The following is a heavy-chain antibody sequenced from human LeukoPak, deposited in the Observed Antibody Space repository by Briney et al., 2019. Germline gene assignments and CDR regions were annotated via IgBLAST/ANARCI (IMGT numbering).Heavy chain of an antibody. V-gene: IGHV3-20*04. CDR3: ARGLEGSGSYYNGYFDY. CDR1: GFTFDDYG. Sequence: PGGSLRLSCAASGFTFDDYGMSWVRQVPGKGLEWVSGINLNGGSTGYADSVKGRFTISRDSAKNSLYLQMNSLGAEDTALYYCARGLEGSGSYYNGYFDYWGQGTLVTVSS. D-gene: IGHD3-10*01. CDR2: INLNGGST. J-gene: IGHJ4*02.